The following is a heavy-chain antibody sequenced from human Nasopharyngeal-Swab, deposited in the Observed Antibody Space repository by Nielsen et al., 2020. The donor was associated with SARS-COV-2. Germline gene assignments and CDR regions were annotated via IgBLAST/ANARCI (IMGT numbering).Heavy chain of an antibody. Sequence: GESLKISCAASGFTFSSYSMNWVRQAPGKGLEWVSSISSSSYIYYADSVKGRFTISRDNAKNSLYLQMNSLRAEDTAVYYCARDKGYVVVPAAIPRGVGMDVWGQGTTVTVSS. J-gene: IGHJ6*02. CDR3: ARDKGYVVVPAAIPRGVGMDV. D-gene: IGHD2-2*01. V-gene: IGHV3-21*01. CDR1: GFTFSSYS. CDR2: ISSSSYI.